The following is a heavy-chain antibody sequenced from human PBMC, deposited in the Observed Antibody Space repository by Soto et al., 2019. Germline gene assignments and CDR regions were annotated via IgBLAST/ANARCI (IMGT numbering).Heavy chain of an antibody. CDR2: IYYSGST. V-gene: IGHV4-31*03. Sequence: PSETLSLTCTVSGGSISSGGYYWSWIRQHPGKGLEWIGYIYYSGSTYYNPSLKSRVTISVDTSKNQFSLKLSSVTAADTAVYYCARDSYYYDSSGYYQRAGGDFDIWGQGTMVTVSS. CDR1: GGSISSGGYY. D-gene: IGHD3-22*01. CDR3: ARDSYYYDSSGYYQRAGGDFDI. J-gene: IGHJ3*02.